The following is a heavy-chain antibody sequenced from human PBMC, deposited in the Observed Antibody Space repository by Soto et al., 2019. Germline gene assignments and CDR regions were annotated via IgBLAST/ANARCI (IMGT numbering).Heavy chain of an antibody. V-gene: IGHV4-4*07. D-gene: IGHD3-16*01. J-gene: IGHJ6*02. Sequence: NPSETVSLTCTFSCGSINNNFWTWVRQPAGKGLEWIGRIYSSGSTDCNPSLKSRVTLSVDTSKNQFSLKLSSVTAADTAVYYCARDGVILTTFGGVTTRGNGMDVWGQGTTVTVSS. CDR1: CGSINNNF. CDR2: IYSSGST. CDR3: ARDGVILTTFGGVTTRGNGMDV.